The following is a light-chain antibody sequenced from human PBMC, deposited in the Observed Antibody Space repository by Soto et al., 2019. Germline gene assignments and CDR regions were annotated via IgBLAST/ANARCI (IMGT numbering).Light chain of an antibody. V-gene: IGKV1-5*01. CDR3: QQYSNYPT. J-gene: IGKJ1*01. CDR1: QSITTW. CDR2: DAS. Sequence: DIQMTQSPSTLSASVGDRVTITCRASQSITTWLAWYQQKPGKAPNLLIYDASTLQSGVPSRFSGSGSGTEFTLTISNLQPVDFATYYCQQYSNYPTFGLGTKVEVK.